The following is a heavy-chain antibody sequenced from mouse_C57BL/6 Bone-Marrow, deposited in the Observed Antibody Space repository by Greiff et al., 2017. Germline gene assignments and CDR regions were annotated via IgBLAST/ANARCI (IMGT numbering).Heavy chain of an antibody. J-gene: IGHJ3*01. V-gene: IGHV1-53*01. D-gene: IGHD2-5*01. Sequence: QVQLQQPGTELVKPGASVKLSCKASGYTFTSYWMHWVKQRPGQGLEWIGNINPSNGGTNYNEKFKSKATLTVDKSSSTAYMQLSSLTSEDSAVXYCARYSNYVGWFAYWGQGTLVTVSA. CDR1: GYTFTSYW. CDR3: ARYSNYVGWFAY. CDR2: INPSNGGT.